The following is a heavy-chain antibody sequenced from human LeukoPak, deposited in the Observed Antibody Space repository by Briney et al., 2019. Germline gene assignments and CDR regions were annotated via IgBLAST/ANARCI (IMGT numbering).Heavy chain of an antibody. CDR3: ARQTTVTPGDY. D-gene: IGHD4-17*01. J-gene: IGHJ4*02. Sequence: GESLKISCKASGYSFSTYWIGWVRQMPGKGLEWMGIIYPADSDTRYSPSFQGQVTISADRSISTAYLQWSSLKASGTAMYYCARQTTVTPGDYWGQGTLVSVSS. CDR2: IYPADSDT. CDR1: GYSFSTYW. V-gene: IGHV5-51*01.